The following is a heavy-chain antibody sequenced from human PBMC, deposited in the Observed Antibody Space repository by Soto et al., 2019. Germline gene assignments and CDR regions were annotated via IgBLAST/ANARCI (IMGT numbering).Heavy chain of an antibody. J-gene: IGHJ3*01. V-gene: IGHV3-30-3*01. D-gene: IGHD3-22*01. Sequence: QVQLVESGGGVVQPGRSLRLSCAASGFTFSSYAMHWVRQAPGKGLEWVAVISYDGSNKYYADSVKGRFTIFRDNSKNTLYMQISSLRAEDTAVYYCARESHYYDSSGALGPFELWGQGTMVTVPS. CDR3: ARESHYYDSSGALGPFEL. CDR1: GFTFSSYA. CDR2: ISYDGSNK.